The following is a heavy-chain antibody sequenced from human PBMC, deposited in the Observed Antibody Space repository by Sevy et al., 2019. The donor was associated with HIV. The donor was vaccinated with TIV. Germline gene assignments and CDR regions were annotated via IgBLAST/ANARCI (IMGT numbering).Heavy chain of an antibody. J-gene: IGHJ4*02. CDR2: IRSKAYGGTA. CDR1: GFTFGDYA. V-gene: IGHV3-49*03. Sequence: GSLRLSCTASGFTFGDYAMSWFRQAPGKGLEWVGFIRSKAYGGTAEYAASVKGRFTISRDDSKRIAYLQMNSLKTEDTAVYYCTRAGITMLVVVPFDYWGQGTLVTVSS. CDR3: TRAGITMLVVVPFDY. D-gene: IGHD3-22*01.